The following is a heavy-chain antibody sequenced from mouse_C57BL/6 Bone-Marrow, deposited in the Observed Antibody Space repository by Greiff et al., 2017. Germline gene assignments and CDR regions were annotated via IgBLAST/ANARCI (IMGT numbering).Heavy chain of an antibody. CDR2: IDPSDSVT. CDR1: GYTFTSYW. J-gene: IGHJ1*03. Sequence: QVQLQQPGAELVRPGSSVKLSCKASGYTFTSYWMHWVKQRPIQGLEWIGNIDPSDSVTHYNQKFKDKATLTVDKSSSTAYMQLSSLTSEDSAVYYCARGLIRYFDVWGTGTTVTVSS. V-gene: IGHV1-52*01. CDR3: ARGLIRYFDV. D-gene: IGHD1-1*01.